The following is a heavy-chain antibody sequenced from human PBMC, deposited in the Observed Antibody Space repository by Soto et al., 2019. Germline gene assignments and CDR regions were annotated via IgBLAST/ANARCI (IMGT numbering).Heavy chain of an antibody. V-gene: IGHV3-30-3*01. CDR3: ERPYSSGWYGDLDY. Sequence: QVQLVESGGGVVQPGRSLRLSCTASGFTFSSYAMHWVRQAPGQGLEWVAVISYDGSNKYYADSVKGRFTISRDNSKNTMYRQMNSLRVEDTAVYYCERPYSSGWYGDLDYWGQGTLVTVSS. J-gene: IGHJ4*02. CDR2: ISYDGSNK. CDR1: GFTFSSYA. D-gene: IGHD6-19*01.